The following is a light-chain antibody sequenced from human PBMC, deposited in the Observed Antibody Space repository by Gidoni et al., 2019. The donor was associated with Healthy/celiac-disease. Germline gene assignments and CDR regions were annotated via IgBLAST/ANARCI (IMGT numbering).Light chain of an antibody. V-gene: IGLV1-40*01. CDR1: SSNIGAGYD. CDR3: QSFDSGLSGPVV. J-gene: IGLJ2*01. Sequence: QSVLTQPPSVSGAPGQRLTISCTGASSNIGAGYDVHWYQQLPGSAPKLLIFGNNNRPSGVPDRFSSSKSGASASLAITGLQAEDEADYYCQSFDSGLSGPVVFGGGTKLTVL. CDR2: GNN.